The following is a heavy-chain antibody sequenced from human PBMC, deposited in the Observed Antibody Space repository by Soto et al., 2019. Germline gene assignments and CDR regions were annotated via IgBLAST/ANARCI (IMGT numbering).Heavy chain of an antibody. V-gene: IGHV4-61*01. D-gene: IGHD1-26*01. CDR3: ARIVVGATVDL. CDR1: DESVTSDTYF. CDR2: ISYTGDT. J-gene: IGHJ5*02. Sequence: QVQLRESGPGLLKPSETLSLTCTVSDESVTSDTYFWTWIRQPPGKGLEWIAYISYTGDTNYNPSLKSRVTISVDTSRNQFSLTVTPVTAADTAVYFCARIVVGATVDLWGQGSLVTVSS.